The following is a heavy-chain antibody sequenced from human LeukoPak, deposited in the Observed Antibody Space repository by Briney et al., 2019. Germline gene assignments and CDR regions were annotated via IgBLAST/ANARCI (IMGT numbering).Heavy chain of an antibody. CDR1: GFTFRSYW. J-gene: IGHJ4*02. V-gene: IGHV3-7*01. Sequence: GSLRLSCAASGFTFRSYWMSWVRQAPGKGLEWVANINQGGSVKYYVDSVKGRFTISRDDAKNSLYVQMNSLRDEDTAVYYCARVGYSGWNLEYWGQGALVTVSS. D-gene: IGHD5-12*01. CDR3: ARVGYSGWNLEY. CDR2: INQGGSVK.